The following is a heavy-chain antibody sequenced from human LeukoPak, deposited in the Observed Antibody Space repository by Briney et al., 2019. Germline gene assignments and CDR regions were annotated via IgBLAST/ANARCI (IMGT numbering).Heavy chain of an antibody. J-gene: IGHJ6*03. V-gene: IGHV4-39*01. D-gene: IGHD3-16*01. CDR3: ARRFGAARDDYMDV. CDR2: IYYSGST. Sequence: SETLSLTCTVSGGSISSSSYYWGWIRQPPGTGLEWIGSIYYSGSTYYNPSLESRVTISVDTSKNQFSLKLSSVTAADTAVYYCARRFGAARDDYMDVWGKGTTVTVSS. CDR1: GGSISSSSYY.